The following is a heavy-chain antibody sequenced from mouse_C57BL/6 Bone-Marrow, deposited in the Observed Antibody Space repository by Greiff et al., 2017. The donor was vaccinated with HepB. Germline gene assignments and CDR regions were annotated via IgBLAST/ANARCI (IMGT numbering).Heavy chain of an antibody. D-gene: IGHD1-1*01. Sequence: QVQLKQSGPGLVAPSQSLSITCTVSGFSLTSYAISWVRQPPGKGLEWLGVIWTGGGTNYNSALKSRLSINKDNSKSQVFLKMNSLQTDDTARYYCARGFATVVDWYFDVWGTGTTVTVSS. V-gene: IGHV2-9-1*01. CDR2: IWTGGGT. CDR1: GFSLTSYA. J-gene: IGHJ1*03. CDR3: ARGFATVVDWYFDV.